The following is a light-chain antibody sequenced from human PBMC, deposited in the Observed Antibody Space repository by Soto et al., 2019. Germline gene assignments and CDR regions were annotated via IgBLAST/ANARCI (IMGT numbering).Light chain of an antibody. CDR3: QSYYSSLSGYV. V-gene: IGLV1-40*01. Sequence: QSVLTQPPSVSGAPGQRVTISCTGSSSNIGTGYDVHWYQQLPGTAPKPLIYGNSNRPSGVPDRFSGSKSGTSASLAITGRQAEDEADYYCQSYYSSLSGYVFGTGTKLTVL. CDR2: GNS. J-gene: IGLJ1*01. CDR1: SSNIGTGYD.